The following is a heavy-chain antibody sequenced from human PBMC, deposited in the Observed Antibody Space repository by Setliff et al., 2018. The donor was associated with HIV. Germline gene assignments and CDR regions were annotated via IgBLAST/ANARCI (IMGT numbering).Heavy chain of an antibody. CDR3: ARVSHTYYYGSGSYSYFDY. D-gene: IGHD3-10*01. CDR1: GYTFTSYG. CDR2: ISAYNGNT. Sequence: ASVKVSCKASGYTFTSYGISWVRQAPGQGLEWMGWISAYNGNTNYAQKLQGRVIMTTDTSTSTAYMELRSLRSDDTAVYYCARVSHTYYYGSGSYSYFDYWGQGTLVTVSS. V-gene: IGHV1-18*01. J-gene: IGHJ4*02.